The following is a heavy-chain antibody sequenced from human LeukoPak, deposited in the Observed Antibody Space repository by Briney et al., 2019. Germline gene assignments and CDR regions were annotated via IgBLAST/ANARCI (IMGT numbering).Heavy chain of an antibody. CDR2: IYPGDSDT. D-gene: IGHD6-25*01. J-gene: IGHJ6*04. CDR3: ARRDDSRSGYYGMDV. Sequence: KISCKGSGYSFTSYWIGWVRQMPGKGLEWMGIIYPGDSDTRYSPSFQGQVTISADKSISTAYLQWSSLKASDTAMYYCARRDDSRSGYYGMDVWGKGTTVTVSS. CDR1: GYSFTSYW. V-gene: IGHV5-51*01.